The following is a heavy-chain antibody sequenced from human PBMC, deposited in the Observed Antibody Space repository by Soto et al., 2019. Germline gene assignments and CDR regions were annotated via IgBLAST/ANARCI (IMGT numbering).Heavy chain of an antibody. CDR3: ARWSYLDY. CDR1: GVPFSSYA. D-gene: IGHD3-3*01. Sequence: GAPLVLSSAASGVPFSSYAMSWVRPAPGKGLEWVSTISGSDGKTFYADSVKGRFSISRDTSQNTLYLQMNSLRADDTAIYYCARWSYLDYWGQGTRVTVSS. CDR2: ISGSDGKT. J-gene: IGHJ4*02. V-gene: IGHV3-23*01.